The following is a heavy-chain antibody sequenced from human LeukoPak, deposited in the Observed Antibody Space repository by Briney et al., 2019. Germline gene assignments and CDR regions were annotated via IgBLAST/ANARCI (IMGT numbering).Heavy chain of an antibody. D-gene: IGHD6-19*01. V-gene: IGHV3-30*02. CDR3: ARILSSAWGELGY. J-gene: IGHJ4*02. CDR2: IRSDGSNK. Sequence: GGSLRLSCAASGFTFSSYGMHWVRQAPGKGLKWVAFIRSDGSNKYYADSVKGRFTISRDNSRNTLYLQMNSLRAEDTAVYYCARILSSAWGELGYWGQGTLVTVSS. CDR1: GFTFSSYG.